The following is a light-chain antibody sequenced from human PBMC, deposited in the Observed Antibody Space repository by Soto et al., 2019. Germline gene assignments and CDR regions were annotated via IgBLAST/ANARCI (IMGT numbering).Light chain of an antibody. V-gene: IGKV3-11*01. CDR3: QQRSKWL. CDR2: DAS. Sequence: EIVLTQSPATMSLSPGETATLSCWASQSISTSLVWYQQKPGQAPRLLIYDASNRATGIPARFSGSGSGTDFTLTISSLEPEDFAVYYCQQRSKWLFGGGTKV. CDR1: QSISTS. J-gene: IGKJ4*01.